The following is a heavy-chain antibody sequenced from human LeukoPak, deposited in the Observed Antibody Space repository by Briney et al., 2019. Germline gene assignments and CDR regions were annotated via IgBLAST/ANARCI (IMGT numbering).Heavy chain of an antibody. V-gene: IGHV4-38-2*02. CDR3: ARERGDNWNVGP. CDR2: IYHSGST. J-gene: IGHJ5*02. CDR1: GYSISSGYY. D-gene: IGHD1-20*01. Sequence: KPSETLSLTCSVSGYSISSGYYWGWIRQPPGKGLEWIGTIYHSGSTYYNPSLKSRVTISVDTSKNQFSLKLTSVPAADTAVYYCARERGDNWNVGPWGQGTLVTVSS.